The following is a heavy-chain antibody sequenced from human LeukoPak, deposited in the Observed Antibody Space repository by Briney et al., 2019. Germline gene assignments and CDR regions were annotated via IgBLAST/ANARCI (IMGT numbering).Heavy chain of an antibody. J-gene: IGHJ4*02. D-gene: IGHD6-13*01. CDR2: INPNSGGT. CDR1: GYTFTGYY. CDR3: AREGTGYSSSWRSVASVDY. Sequence: GASVKLSCKASGYTFTGYYMHWVRQAPGQGLEWMGRINPNSGGTNYSQKFQGRVTMTRDTSISTASLELSRLRSDDTAVYCCAREGTGYSSSWRSVASVDYWGQGTLVTVSS. V-gene: IGHV1-2*06.